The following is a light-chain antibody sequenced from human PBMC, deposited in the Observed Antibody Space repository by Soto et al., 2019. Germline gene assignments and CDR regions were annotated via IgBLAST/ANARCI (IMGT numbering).Light chain of an antibody. CDR2: AAS. V-gene: IGKV1-39*01. CDR3: QQSFNSPRT. CDR1: QSIRMS. J-gene: IGKJ1*01. Sequence: DLQTTQCPSSLSQSVRARATITCRASQSIRMSLNCYQQKPGKAPKLLIYAASSLQSGVPSRFSGTGSGTVFTLTISSLQPEDFAIYYCQQSFNSPRTFGQGTKVDIK.